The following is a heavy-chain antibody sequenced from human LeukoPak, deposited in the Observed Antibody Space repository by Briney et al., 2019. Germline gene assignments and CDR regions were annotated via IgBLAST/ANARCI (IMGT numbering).Heavy chain of an antibody. Sequence: GGSLRLTCAASGFTFSSYGMSWVRQAPWKGLEWVSTISGSDTSTYYADSVKGRFTISRDNAKNTLYLQMNSLRAEDTAVYYCAKDLHYGSADYWGQGTLVTVSS. CDR1: GFTFSSYG. J-gene: IGHJ4*02. D-gene: IGHD3-10*01. V-gene: IGHV3-23*01. CDR2: ISGSDTST. CDR3: AKDLHYGSADY.